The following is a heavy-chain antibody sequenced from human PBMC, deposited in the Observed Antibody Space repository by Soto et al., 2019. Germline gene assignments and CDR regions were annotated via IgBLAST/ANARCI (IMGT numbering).Heavy chain of an antibody. J-gene: IGHJ5*02. Sequence: EVQLVESGGGLVQPGRSLRLSCAASGFTFDDYAMHWVRQAPGKGLEWVSGISWNSGSIGYADSVKGRFTISRDNAKNSLYLQMNSLRADDTALYYCAQDGGYSSGRYGAWGQGTLVTVSS. CDR3: AQDGGYSSGRYGA. CDR2: ISWNSGSI. V-gene: IGHV3-9*01. D-gene: IGHD6-19*01. CDR1: GFTFDDYA.